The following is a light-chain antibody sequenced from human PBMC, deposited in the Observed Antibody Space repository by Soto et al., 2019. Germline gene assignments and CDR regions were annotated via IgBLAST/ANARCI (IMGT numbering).Light chain of an antibody. Sequence: IVMTQSPLSLPVTPGELASSVCSSCQSFLHSNGYNYLDWYLQKPGQYTQIMIYLGYNRASGVNARFSGSGSGTDFTLNISRVEAEDVGVYYCMQALQTDWTFGQGTKVDIK. J-gene: IGKJ1*01. V-gene: IGKV2-28*01. CDR3: MQALQTDWT. CDR2: LGY. CDR1: QSFLHSNGYNY.